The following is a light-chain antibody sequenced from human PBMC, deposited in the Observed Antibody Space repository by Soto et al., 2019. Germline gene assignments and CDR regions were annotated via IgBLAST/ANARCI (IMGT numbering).Light chain of an antibody. CDR1: QTFRNL. V-gene: IGKV3-11*01. J-gene: IGKJ5*01. CDR3: QQYSSSPPIT. CDR2: DGY. Sequence: EIVLTQSPVTLSLSPGERATLXCRXSQTFRNLLAWYQQKPGQPPRLLIYDGYYRATDTPPRFSGSGSGTDFTLTISRLEPEDFAVYFCQQYSSSPPITFGQGTRLEIK.